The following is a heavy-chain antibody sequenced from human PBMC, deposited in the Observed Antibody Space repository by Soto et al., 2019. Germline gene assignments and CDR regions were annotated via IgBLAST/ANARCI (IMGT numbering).Heavy chain of an antibody. CDR3: ARGGAIAAGDSMDV. Sequence: SETLSLTCALSGDSASINHWWHWVRQRPGKGLEWIGEIFHSGNTNYNPSLQSRMTISLDKSKKQFSLKLRSLTAADTAVYFCARGGAIAAGDSMDVWGQGITVTVSS. V-gene: IGHV4-4*02. CDR1: GDSASINHW. CDR2: IFHSGNT. D-gene: IGHD6-13*01. J-gene: IGHJ6*02.